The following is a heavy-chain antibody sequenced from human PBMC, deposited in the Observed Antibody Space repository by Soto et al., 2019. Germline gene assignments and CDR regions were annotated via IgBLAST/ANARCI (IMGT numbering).Heavy chain of an antibody. J-gene: IGHJ4*02. V-gene: IGHV3-30*18. CDR3: AKSPGGH. CDR1: GFTVSTYG. D-gene: IGHD3-10*01. CDR2: ISRDGGTK. Sequence: GGSLRLSCAVSGFTVSTYGMHWVRQAPGKGLEWVAVISRDGGTKFYADSVKGRFTISRDNSKNTVYLQMNSLRAEDTAEYYCAKSPGGHWGQGTLVTVSS.